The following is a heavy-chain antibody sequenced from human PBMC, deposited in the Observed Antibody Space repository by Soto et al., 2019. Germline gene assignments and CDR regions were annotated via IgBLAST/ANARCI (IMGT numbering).Heavy chain of an antibody. CDR2: ITPYNGNT. D-gene: IGHD3-10*01. CDR1: GYTFTNYG. J-gene: IGHJ4*02. CDR3: ARAGDYGSFYFFDY. Sequence: SVKVSCKVSGYTFTNYGVTWWRQAPGQGLEWMGWITPYNGNTHYAQKVQGRVTMTTDTSTSTAYMELWSLRSDDTAVYYCARAGDYGSFYFFDYWGQGTLVTVSS. V-gene: IGHV1-18*01.